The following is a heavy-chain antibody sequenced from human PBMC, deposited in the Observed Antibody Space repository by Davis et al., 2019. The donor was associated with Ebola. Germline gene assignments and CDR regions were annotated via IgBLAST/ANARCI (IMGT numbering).Heavy chain of an antibody. CDR2: IYHSGST. CDR3: ARLKQRSGSPIDYGLDV. D-gene: IGHD3-10*01. CDR1: GYSISSGYY. Sequence: SETLSLTCTVSGYSISSGYYWGWIRQPPGKGLEWIGSIYHSGSTYYNPSLKSRVSTSVDTSKNQFSLKLSSVTAADTAVYYCARLKQRSGSPIDYGLDVWGQGTTVTVSS. V-gene: IGHV4-38-2*02. J-gene: IGHJ6*02.